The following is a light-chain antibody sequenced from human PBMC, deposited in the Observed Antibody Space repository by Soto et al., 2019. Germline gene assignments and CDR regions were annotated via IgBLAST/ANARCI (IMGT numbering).Light chain of an antibody. CDR3: QQLYSYPYT. Sequence: DIQLTQSPSFLSASVGDRVTITCRASQGISTYLAWYQQKSGKAPKLLIYVASTLQSGVPSRLSGSGSGTEFTVTISSLQPEDLAIYYCQQLYSYPYTFGQGTKLEI. CDR1: QGISTY. J-gene: IGKJ2*01. CDR2: VAS. V-gene: IGKV1-9*01.